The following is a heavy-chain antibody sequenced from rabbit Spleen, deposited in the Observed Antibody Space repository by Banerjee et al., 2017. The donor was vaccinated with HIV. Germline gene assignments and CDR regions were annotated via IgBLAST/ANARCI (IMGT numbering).Heavy chain of an antibody. CDR2: FDPVFGSA. J-gene: IGHJ4*01. CDR3: VTDLGSDDDSEKGFFNL. D-gene: IGHD2-1*01. Sequence: QLKESGGGLVQPGGSLKVSCIASGFDFSSYYMSWVRQAPGKGLEWIGYFDPVFGSAYYESWVNGRFSISRENTQNTVSLQLNSLTAADTATYFCVTDLGSDDDSEKGFFNLWGPGTLVT. V-gene: IGHV1S7*01. CDR1: GFDFSSYY.